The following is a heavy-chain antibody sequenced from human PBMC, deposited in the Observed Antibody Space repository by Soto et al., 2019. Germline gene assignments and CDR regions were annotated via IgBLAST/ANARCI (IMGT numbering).Heavy chain of an antibody. Sequence: GASVKVSCKASGYTFTSYYMHWVLQAPGQGLEWMGIINPSGGSTSYAQKFQGRVTMTRDTSTSTVYMELSSLRSEDTAVYYCARSISGDSYGITKYNWFDSWGQATRVNVAS. CDR3: ARSISGDSYGITKYNWFDS. CDR2: INPSGGST. D-gene: IGHD5-18*01. J-gene: IGHJ5*01. CDR1: GYTFTSYY. V-gene: IGHV1-46*01.